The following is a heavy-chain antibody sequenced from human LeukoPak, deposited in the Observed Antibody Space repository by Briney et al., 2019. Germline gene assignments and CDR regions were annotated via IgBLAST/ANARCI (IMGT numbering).Heavy chain of an antibody. CDR3: ARTDETAPAEDFQH. V-gene: IGHV3-53*01. Sequence: GGSLRLSCAASGSSVSSNYMSWVRQAPGKGLEWFSVIYSGGSTYYADSVKGRFTISRDNSKNTLYLQMKSLRAEDTAVYYCARTDETAPAEDFQHWGQGTLVTVSS. CDR2: IYSGGST. D-gene: IGHD2-21*02. CDR1: GSSVSSNY. J-gene: IGHJ1*01.